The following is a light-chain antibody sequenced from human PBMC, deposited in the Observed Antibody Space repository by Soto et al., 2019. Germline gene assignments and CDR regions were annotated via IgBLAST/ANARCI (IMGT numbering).Light chain of an antibody. V-gene: IGKV3-15*01. CDR1: QSVSSN. Sequence: EILMTQSPATLSVSPGERATLSCRASQSVSSNLAWYQQKPGQAPRLLIYGASTRATGIPDRFSGSGSGTEFTLTINSLQSEDLAVYYCQKFDRWPWTFGQGTKVEIK. CDR3: QKFDRWPWT. CDR2: GAS. J-gene: IGKJ1*01.